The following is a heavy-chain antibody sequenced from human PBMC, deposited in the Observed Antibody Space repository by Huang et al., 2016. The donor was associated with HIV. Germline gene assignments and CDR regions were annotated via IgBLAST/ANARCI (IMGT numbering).Heavy chain of an antibody. CDR1: GGSVSSHY. D-gene: IGHD5-12*01. V-gene: IGHV4-59*02. CDR3: ATGTLATSFYYFDY. CDR2: ISYSGGT. Sequence: QVQLQESGPGLVKPSETLSLTCTASGGSVSSHYWTWIRQTPGKGLEWIGSISYSGGTNYNPSLKSRVTISLDTSKNLFSLNLNSVTAADTAIYYCATGTLATSFYYFDYWGQGTLVTVSS. J-gene: IGHJ4*02.